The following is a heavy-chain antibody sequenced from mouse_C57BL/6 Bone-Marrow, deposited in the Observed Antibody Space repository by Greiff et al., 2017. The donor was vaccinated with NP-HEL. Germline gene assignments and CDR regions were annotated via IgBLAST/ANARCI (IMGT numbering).Heavy chain of an antibody. CDR3: ARYGYNCDYAMDY. J-gene: IGHJ4*01. Sequence: VQLQQSGPVLVKPGASVKMSCKASGYTFTDYYMNWVKQSHGQSLEWIGVINPYNGGTSYNQKFKGKATLTVDKSSSTAYMELNSLTSEASAVYYCARYGYNCDYAMDYWGRGTSVTVSS. CDR2: INPYNGGT. D-gene: IGHD2-2*01. V-gene: IGHV1-19*01. CDR1: GYTFTDYY.